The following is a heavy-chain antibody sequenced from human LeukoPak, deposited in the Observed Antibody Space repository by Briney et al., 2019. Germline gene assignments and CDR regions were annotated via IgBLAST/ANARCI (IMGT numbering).Heavy chain of an antibody. J-gene: IGHJ4*02. V-gene: IGHV4-39*01. CDR3: ARHKPGIVVMIARSSGAQTFDY. CDR1: GFTFSSYW. CDR2: IYYSGST. D-gene: IGHD2-21*01. Sequence: GSLRLSCAASGFTFSSYWMSWVRQAPGKGLEWIGSIYYSGSTYYNPSHKSRVTISVDTSKNQFSLKLSSVTAADTAVYYCARHKPGIVVMIARSSGAQTFDYWGQGTLVTVSS.